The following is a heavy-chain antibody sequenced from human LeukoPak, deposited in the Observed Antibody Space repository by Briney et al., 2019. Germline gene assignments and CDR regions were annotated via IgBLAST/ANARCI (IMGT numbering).Heavy chain of an antibody. Sequence: GGSLRLSCAASGFTFSSYAMSWVRQAPGKGLEWVSAISGSGGSTYYADSVKGRFTISRDNSKNTLYLQMNSLRAEDTAVYYCAKDLGFYYDSSGLIEDYWGQGTLVTVSP. D-gene: IGHD3-22*01. CDR3: AKDLGFYYDSSGLIEDY. CDR2: ISGSGGST. CDR1: GFTFSSYA. J-gene: IGHJ4*02. V-gene: IGHV3-23*01.